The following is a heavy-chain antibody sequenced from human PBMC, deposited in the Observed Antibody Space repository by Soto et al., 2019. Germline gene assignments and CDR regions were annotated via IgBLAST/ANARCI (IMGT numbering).Heavy chain of an antibody. CDR1: GFSISNYR. J-gene: IGHJ4*02. Sequence: HPGGSLRLSCEASGFSISNYRMHWVRQDPGKGLFWVSNIPSDGTPPGYADSVKGRFTISRDNAKNTLYLQMNSLRAEDTAVYYCAKDQGSSWYEIDYWGQGTLVTVSS. D-gene: IGHD6-13*01. V-gene: IGHV3-74*01. CDR2: IPSDGTPP. CDR3: AKDQGSSWYEIDY.